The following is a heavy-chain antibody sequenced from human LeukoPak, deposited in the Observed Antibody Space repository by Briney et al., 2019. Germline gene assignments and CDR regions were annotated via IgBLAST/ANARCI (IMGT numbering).Heavy chain of an antibody. Sequence: PSGTLSLTCAVSGGSISSSNWWSWVRQPPGKGLEWIGEIYHSGSTNYNPPLKSRVTISVDKSKNQFSLKLSSVTAADTAVYYCARLLHYDSRLFFDYWGQGTLVIASS. V-gene: IGHV4-4*02. CDR2: IYHSGST. CDR1: GGSISSSNW. D-gene: IGHD3-22*01. J-gene: IGHJ4*02. CDR3: ARLLHYDSRLFFDY.